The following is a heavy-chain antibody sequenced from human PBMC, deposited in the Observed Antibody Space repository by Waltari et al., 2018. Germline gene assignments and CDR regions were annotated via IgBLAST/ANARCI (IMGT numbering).Heavy chain of an antibody. J-gene: IGHJ5*02. D-gene: IGHD1-26*01. CDR2: FNPKNGDT. CDR3: ARDPGPIVGAPDL. V-gene: IGHV1-2*02. Sequence: QEQLVQSGSEVKKPGASVRVSCQASGYTFTDYHLHWFRQTPGKGFEWMGLFNPKNGDTKSSGKFLGRVTMTRDTSINTVYLDLSGLRSDDTAVFFCARDPGPIVGAPDLWGQGTLVTVSS. CDR1: GYTFTDYH.